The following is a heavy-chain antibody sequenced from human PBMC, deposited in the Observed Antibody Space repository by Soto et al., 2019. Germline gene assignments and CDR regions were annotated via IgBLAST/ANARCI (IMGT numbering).Heavy chain of an antibody. CDR1: GGSISSYY. CDR3: ARDLIYRYYDFWSGSREKHQLYYYYGMDV. Sequence: SETLSLTCTVSGGSISSYYWSWIRQPAGKGLEWIGRIYTSGSTNYNPSLKGRVTMSVDTSKNQFSLKLSSVTAADTAVYYCARDLIYRYYDFWSGSREKHQLYYYYGMDVWGQGTTVTVSS. J-gene: IGHJ6*02. V-gene: IGHV4-4*07. CDR2: IYTSGST. D-gene: IGHD3-3*01.